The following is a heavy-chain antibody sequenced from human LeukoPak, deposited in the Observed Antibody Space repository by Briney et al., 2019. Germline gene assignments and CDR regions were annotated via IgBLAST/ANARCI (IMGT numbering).Heavy chain of an antibody. Sequence: PGGSLRLSCAASGFTFSSYGMSWVRQAPGKGLEWVSYISSSGSYIYYADSVKGRFTISRDNAKNSLYLQMNSLRAEDTAVYYCARESSYGYSYGNYWGQGTLVTVSS. CDR3: ARESSYGYSYGNY. CDR2: ISSSGSYI. V-gene: IGHV3-21*01. D-gene: IGHD5-18*01. CDR1: GFTFSSYG. J-gene: IGHJ4*02.